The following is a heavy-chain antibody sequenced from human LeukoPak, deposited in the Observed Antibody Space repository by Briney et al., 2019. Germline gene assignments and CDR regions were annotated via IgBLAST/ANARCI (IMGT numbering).Heavy chain of an antibody. D-gene: IGHD1-26*01. J-gene: IGHJ4*02. V-gene: IGHV3-64D*09. CDR1: GFTFSSYA. CDR3: VKGGSEGGDY. CDR2: ISSNGAGT. Sequence: LPGRSLRLSCAASGFTFSSYAMHWVRQAPGKGLEYVSAISSNGAGTYYVDSVKGRFTISRDNSKNTLYLQMSSLRLEDTALYYCVKGGSEGGDYWGQGTLVTVSS.